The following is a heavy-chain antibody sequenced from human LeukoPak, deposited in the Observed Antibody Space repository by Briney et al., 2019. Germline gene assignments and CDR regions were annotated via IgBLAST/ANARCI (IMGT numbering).Heavy chain of an antibody. CDR1: GGSISSSSYY. CDR3: ARETSDYVYFDY. D-gene: IGHD4-17*01. J-gene: IGHJ4*02. Sequence: SETLSLTCTVSGGSISSSSYYWGWIRQPPGKGLEWIGSIYYSGSTYYNPSLKSRVTISVDTSKNQFSLKLSSVTAADTAVYYCARETSDYVYFDYWGRGTLVTVSS. CDR2: IYYSGST. V-gene: IGHV4-39*07.